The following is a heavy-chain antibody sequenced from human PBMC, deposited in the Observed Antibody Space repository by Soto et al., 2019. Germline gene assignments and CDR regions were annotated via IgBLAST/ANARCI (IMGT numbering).Heavy chain of an antibody. J-gene: IGHJ6*02. V-gene: IGHV1-46*01. CDR1: GYTFTSYY. D-gene: IGHD3-3*01. CDR3: ARYRPLHRFLEWCMDG. Sequence: ASVKVSCKASGYTFTSYYMHWVRQAPGQGLEWMGIINPSGGSTSYAQKFQGRVTMTRDTSTSTVYMGLSSLRSEDTAVYYCARYRPLHRFLEWCMDGWGQGTSVTVSS. CDR2: INPSGGST.